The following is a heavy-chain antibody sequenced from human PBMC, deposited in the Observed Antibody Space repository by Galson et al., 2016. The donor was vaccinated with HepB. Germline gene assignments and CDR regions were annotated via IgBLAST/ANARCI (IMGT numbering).Heavy chain of an antibody. CDR2: IIAYNGNT. V-gene: IGHV1-18*01. J-gene: IGHJ3*02. CDR3: ATVGATIPRDAFDI. CDR1: GYTFTSYG. D-gene: IGHD1-26*01. Sequence: SVKVSCKASGYTFTSYGFSWVRQAPGQGLEWMGWIIAYNGNTNYAPKLQGRVTMTTDTSTSTAYMELRSLRSDDTAIYYCATVGATIPRDAFDIWGQGTMVTVSS.